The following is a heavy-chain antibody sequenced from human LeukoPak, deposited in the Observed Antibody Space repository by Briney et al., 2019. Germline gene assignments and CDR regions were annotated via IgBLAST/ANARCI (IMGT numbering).Heavy chain of an antibody. Sequence: SETLSLTCAVSGYSSSSGYYWGWIRQPPGKGLEWIGSIYHSGSTYYNPSLKSRVTISVDTSKNQFSLKVSSVTAADTAVYYCARLFGDGYNHDYWGQGTLVTVSS. CDR1: GYSSSSGYY. CDR3: ARLFGDGYNHDY. J-gene: IGHJ4*02. D-gene: IGHD5-24*01. CDR2: IYHSGST. V-gene: IGHV4-38-2*01.